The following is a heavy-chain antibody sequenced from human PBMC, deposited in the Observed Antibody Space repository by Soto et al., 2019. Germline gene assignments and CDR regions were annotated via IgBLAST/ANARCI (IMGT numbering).Heavy chain of an antibody. Sequence: PSETLSLTCTVSGGSTSSYYWSWIRQPPGKGLEWIGYIYYSGSTNYNPSLKSRVTISVDTSKNQFSLKLSSVTAADTAVYYCARATMVRRVRRWFDPWGQGTLVTVSS. CDR2: IYYSGST. V-gene: IGHV4-59*01. CDR1: GGSTSSYY. CDR3: ARATMVRRVRRWFDP. J-gene: IGHJ5*02. D-gene: IGHD3-10*01.